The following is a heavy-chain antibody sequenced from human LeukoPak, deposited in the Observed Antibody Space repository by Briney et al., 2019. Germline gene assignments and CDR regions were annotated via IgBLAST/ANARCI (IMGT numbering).Heavy chain of an antibody. CDR3: ARDGYSYGIDAFDI. CDR2: IYHSGST. V-gene: IGHV4-38-2*02. D-gene: IGHD5-18*01. Sequence: SETLSLTCTVSGYSISSGYYWGWIRQPPGKGLEWIGSIYHSGSTYYNPSLKSRVTMSVDTSKNQFSLKLSSVTAADTAVYYCARDGYSYGIDAFDIWGQGTMVTVSS. CDR1: GYSISSGYY. J-gene: IGHJ3*02.